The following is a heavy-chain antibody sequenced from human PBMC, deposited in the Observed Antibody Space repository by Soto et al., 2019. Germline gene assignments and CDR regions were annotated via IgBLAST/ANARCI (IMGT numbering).Heavy chain of an antibody. CDR2: IYHSGST. J-gene: IGHJ4*02. Sequence: PSETLSLTCAVSGGSISSSNWWSWVRQPPGKGLEWIGEIYHSGSTNYNPSLKSRVTISVDKSKNQFSLKLSSVTAADTAVYYCASPEPTMEGGSYLYWGQGTLVTVSS. CDR1: GGSISSSNW. CDR3: ASPEPTMEGGSYLY. D-gene: IGHD1-26*01. V-gene: IGHV4-4*02.